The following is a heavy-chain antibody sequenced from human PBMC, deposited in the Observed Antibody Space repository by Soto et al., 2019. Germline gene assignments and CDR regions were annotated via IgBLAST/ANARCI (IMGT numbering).Heavy chain of an antibody. CDR1: GYSFCGYR. D-gene: IGHD6-13*01. CDR2: ILPDDADT. J-gene: IGHJ6*02. V-gene: IGHV5-51*01. Sequence: PGASQTLSYKAPGYSFCGYRMGRVRQTPGKGLEWMGIILPDDADTRYSPSFEGHVTISADRSTNTAFLHLRSLEASDTATYFCARQGFSKHYCYGMDVWGQGSTVTVSS. CDR3: ARQGFSKHYCYGMDV.